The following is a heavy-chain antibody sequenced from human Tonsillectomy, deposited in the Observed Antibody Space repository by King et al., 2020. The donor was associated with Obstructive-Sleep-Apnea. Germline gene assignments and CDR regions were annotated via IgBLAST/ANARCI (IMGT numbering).Heavy chain of an antibody. CDR1: GGSISSYY. CDR2: IYNSGST. CDR3: ARHTPGGAFDY. Sequence: VQLQESGPGLVKPSETLSLTCTVSGGSISSYYWSWIRQPPGKGLEWIGYIYNSGSTNYNPSLKSRVTISVDTSKNQFSLKLSSVTAADTAVYYCARHTPGGAFDYWGQGTLVTVSS. V-gene: IGHV4-59*08. D-gene: IGHD2-15*01. J-gene: IGHJ4*02.